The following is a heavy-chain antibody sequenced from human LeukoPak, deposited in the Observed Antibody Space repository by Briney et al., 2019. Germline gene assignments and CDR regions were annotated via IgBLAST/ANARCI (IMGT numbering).Heavy chain of an antibody. V-gene: IGHV4-59*01. CDR3: ARVGGPDYYDSSGQLDY. D-gene: IGHD3-22*01. J-gene: IGHJ4*02. CDR1: GGSFSGYY. Sequence: NSSETLSLTCAVYGGSFSGYYWSWIRQPPGKGLEWIGYIYYSGSTNYNPSLKSRVTISVDTSKNQFSLKLSSVTAADTAVYYCARVGGPDYYDSSGQLDYWGQGTLVTVSS. CDR2: IYYSGST.